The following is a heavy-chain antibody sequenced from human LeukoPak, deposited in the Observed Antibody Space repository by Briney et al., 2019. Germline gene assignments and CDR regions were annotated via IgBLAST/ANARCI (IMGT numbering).Heavy chain of an antibody. CDR3: AKGPTIFGVVIHNWFDP. J-gene: IGHJ5*02. D-gene: IGHD3-3*01. CDR2: ISSSGSTI. Sequence: GGSLRLSCAASGFTFSDYYMSWIRQAPGKGLEWVSYISSSGSTIYYADSVKGRFTISRDNSKNTLYLQMNSLGAEDTAVYYCAKGPTIFGVVIHNWFDPWGQGTLVTVSS. V-gene: IGHV3-11*04. CDR1: GFTFSDYY.